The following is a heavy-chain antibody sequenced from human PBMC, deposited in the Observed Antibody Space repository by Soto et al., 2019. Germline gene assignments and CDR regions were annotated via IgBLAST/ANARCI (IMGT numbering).Heavy chain of an antibody. CDR2: INHSGST. J-gene: IGHJ4*02. CDR3: ARSPVTTVSYYFDY. CDR1: GGSFSGYY. V-gene: IGHV4-34*01. D-gene: IGHD4-17*01. Sequence: ETLSLTCAVYGGSFSGYYWSWIRQPPGKGLEWIGEINHSGSTNYNPSLKSRVTISVDTSKNQFSLKLSSVTAADTAVYYCARSPVTTVSYYFDYWGQGTLVTVSS.